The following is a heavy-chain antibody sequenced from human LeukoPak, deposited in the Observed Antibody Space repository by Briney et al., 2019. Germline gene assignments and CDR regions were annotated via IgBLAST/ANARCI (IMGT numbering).Heavy chain of an antibody. CDR3: ARERYFDY. V-gene: IGHV3-23*01. J-gene: IGHJ4*02. CDR1: GFTFSTCA. CDR2: ISGSGRST. Sequence: GGSLRLSCAASGFTFSTCAMSWVRQAPGKGLEWVSTISGSGRSTDYADSVKGLFTISRDNSKNTLYLQMNSLRAEDTAVYYCARERYFDYWGQGTLVTVSS.